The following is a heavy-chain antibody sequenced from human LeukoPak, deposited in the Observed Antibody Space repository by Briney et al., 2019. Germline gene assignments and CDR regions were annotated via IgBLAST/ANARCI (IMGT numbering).Heavy chain of an antibody. CDR1: GFTFSSYA. D-gene: IGHD1-26*01. CDR2: ISGSGGST. V-gene: IGHV3-23*01. Sequence: GGSLRLSCAASGFTFSSYAMSWVRQAPEKGLEWVSAISGSGGSTYYADSVKGRFTISRDNSKNTLYLQMNSLRAEDTAVYYCGKDRTKNSLGPTDWGQGTLVTVSS. CDR3: GKDRTKNSLGPTD. J-gene: IGHJ4*02.